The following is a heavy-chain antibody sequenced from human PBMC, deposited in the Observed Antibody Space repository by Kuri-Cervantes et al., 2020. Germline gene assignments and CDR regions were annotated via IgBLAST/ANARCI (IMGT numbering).Heavy chain of an antibody. CDR3: AGGFRTTAIPDY. J-gene: IGHJ4*02. V-gene: IGHV1-69*13. CDR1: GYTFTYRY. D-gene: IGHD4-17*01. Sequence: SVKVSCKASGYTFTYRYLHWVRQAPGQGLEWMGGIIPFFGTPNYAHKSQGRVTISADESTTTAYMDLSSLRSEDTAVYYCAGGFRTTAIPDYWGQGTLVTVSS. CDR2: IIPFFGTP.